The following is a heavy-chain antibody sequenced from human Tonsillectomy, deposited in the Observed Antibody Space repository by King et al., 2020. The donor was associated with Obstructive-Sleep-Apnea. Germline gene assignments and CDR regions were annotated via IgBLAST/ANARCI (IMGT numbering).Heavy chain of an antibody. CDR2: IYYSGST. J-gene: IGHJ4*02. D-gene: IGHD3-22*01. V-gene: IGHV4-39*07. Sequence: QLQESGPGLVKPSKTLSLTCTVSGGSISSSSYYWGWIRQPPGKGLEWIGSIYYSGSTYYNPSLKSRATISVDTSKNQFSLKLSSVTAADTAVYYCARDLIIRHYYFDYWGQGTLVTVSS. CDR3: ARDLIIRHYYFDY. CDR1: GGSISSSSYY.